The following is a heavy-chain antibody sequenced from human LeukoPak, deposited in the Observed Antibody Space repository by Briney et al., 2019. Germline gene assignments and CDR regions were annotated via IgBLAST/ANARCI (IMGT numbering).Heavy chain of an antibody. CDR2: ISSSSSTI. D-gene: IGHD4-17*01. V-gene: IGHV3-48*01. Sequence: GGSLRLSCAASGFTFSSYSMNWVRQAPGKGLEWVSHISSSSSTIYYADSVKGRFTISRDNAKNSLCLQMNSLRAEDTAVYYCAREHNDYGDYLDYWGQGTLVTVSS. CDR3: AREHNDYGDYLDY. J-gene: IGHJ4*02. CDR1: GFTFSSYS.